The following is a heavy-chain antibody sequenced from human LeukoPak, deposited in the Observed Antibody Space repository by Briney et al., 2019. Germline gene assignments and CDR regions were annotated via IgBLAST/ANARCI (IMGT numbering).Heavy chain of an antibody. D-gene: IGHD6-25*01. CDR1: GFTFSSYA. V-gene: IGHV3-64*01. CDR2: ISSNGGST. J-gene: IGHJ3*02. CDR3: ARVSGYPVSFDI. Sequence: PGGSLRLSCAASGFTFSSYAMHWVRQAPGKGLEYVSAISSNGGSTYYAHSVKGRFTISRDNSKNTLYLQMGSLRAEDMAVYYCARVSGYPVSFDIWGQGTMVTVSS.